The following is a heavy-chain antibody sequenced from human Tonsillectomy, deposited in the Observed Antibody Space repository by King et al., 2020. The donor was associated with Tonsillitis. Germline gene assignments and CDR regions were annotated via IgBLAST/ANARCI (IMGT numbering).Heavy chain of an antibody. Sequence: VQLVESGGGLVQPGGSLRLSCAASGFTFSSYWMHWVRQAPGKGLVWVSRINSDGSGTSYADSVKGRFNISRDNAKSTLFLQMNSLRAEDTAVYYCARGVGPGPSDYWGQGTLVAVSS. V-gene: IGHV3-74*01. J-gene: IGHJ4*02. CDR3: ARGVGPGPSDY. CDR2: INSDGSGT. D-gene: IGHD1-26*01. CDR1: GFTFSSYW.